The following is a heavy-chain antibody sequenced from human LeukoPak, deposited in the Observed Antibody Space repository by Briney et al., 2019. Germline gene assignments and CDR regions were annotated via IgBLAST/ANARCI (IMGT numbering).Heavy chain of an antibody. CDR3: AKGAGGFSYYNWFDP. Sequence: SETLSLTCTVSGASISSYYWSWIRQPPGKGLEWIGEINHSGSTNYNPSLKSRVTISVDTSKNQFSLKLSSVTAADTAIYYCAKGAGGFSYYNWFDPWGQGTLVTVSS. CDR1: GASISSYY. V-gene: IGHV4-34*01. J-gene: IGHJ5*02. D-gene: IGHD5-18*01. CDR2: INHSGST.